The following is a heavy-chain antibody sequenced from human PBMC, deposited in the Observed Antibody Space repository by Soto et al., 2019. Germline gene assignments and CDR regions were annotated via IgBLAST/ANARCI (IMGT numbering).Heavy chain of an antibody. CDR1: GGIFSSYA. J-gene: IGHJ4*02. CDR2: IIPIFGTA. CDR3: ARGGSGYVWFNEF. Sequence: QEQLVQSGAEVRKPGSSVKVSCKASGGIFSSYAISWVRQAPGQGLEWMGGIIPIFGTANYAQKFQGRVTITADASTNTAYMDLSSLKSEDTAIYYCARGGSGYVWFNEFWGQGTLVTVSS. V-gene: IGHV1-69*01. D-gene: IGHD3-22*01.